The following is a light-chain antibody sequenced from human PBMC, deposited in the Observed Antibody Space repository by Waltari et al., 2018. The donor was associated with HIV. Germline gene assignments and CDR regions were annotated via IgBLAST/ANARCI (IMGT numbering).Light chain of an antibody. CDR3: QQYKKWPPIT. Sequence: EIVMTQSPVTLSLSPGESVALACRASQSVSNNLAWYQQIPGQAPRLLIYGASIRATGIPARFSGSGSGTEFTLTISSLQSEDFAVYYCQQYKKWPPITFGQGTRLEIK. J-gene: IGKJ5*01. CDR1: QSVSNN. V-gene: IGKV3-15*01. CDR2: GAS.